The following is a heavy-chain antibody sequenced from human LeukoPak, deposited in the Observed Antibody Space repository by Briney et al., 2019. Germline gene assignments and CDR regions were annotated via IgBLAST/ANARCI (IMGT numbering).Heavy chain of an antibody. V-gene: IGHV4-34*01. CDR2: INHGGGT. D-gene: IGHD4-17*01. CDR1: GGSFSDYF. J-gene: IGHJ4*02. CDR3: ARGEDGTGDYRPTYFDS. Sequence: SETLSLTCAVYGGSFSDYFWNWIRQTPGKGLEWIGEINHGGGTNYNPSLKSRATISVDTSKKQFSLNLTSVTAADTAVYYCARGEDGTGDYRPTYFDSWGQGTVVTVSS.